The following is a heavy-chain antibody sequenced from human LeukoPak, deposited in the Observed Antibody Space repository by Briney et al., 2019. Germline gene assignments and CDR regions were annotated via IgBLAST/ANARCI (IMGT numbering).Heavy chain of an antibody. V-gene: IGHV3-23*01. J-gene: IGHJ6*02. CDR1: GFTFSTYA. CDR2: IGGSGDPT. D-gene: IGHD1/OR15-1a*01. CDR3: ARKQSGQVCGMDV. Sequence: GGSLRLSCAASGFTFSTYAIRWVRQAPGKGLQWVSAIGGSGDPTYYSDSVKGRFTISRDNSRNTLYLQMNGLRADDTAVYYCARKQSGQVCGMDVWGQGTTVTVSS.